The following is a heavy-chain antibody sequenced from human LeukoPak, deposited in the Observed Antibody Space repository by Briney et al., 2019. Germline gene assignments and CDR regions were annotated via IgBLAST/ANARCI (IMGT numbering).Heavy chain of an antibody. J-gene: IGHJ3*02. CDR1: GFTVSSNY. Sequence: GGSLRLSCAASGFTVSSNYMSWVRQAPGKGLEWVSVIYGGGSTYYADSVKGRFTISRDNSKNTLYLQMNSRRAEDTAVYYCARDNTVITGDDGFDIWGQGTMVTVSS. D-gene: IGHD3-22*01. V-gene: IGHV3-66*01. CDR2: IYGGGST. CDR3: ARDNTVITGDDGFDI.